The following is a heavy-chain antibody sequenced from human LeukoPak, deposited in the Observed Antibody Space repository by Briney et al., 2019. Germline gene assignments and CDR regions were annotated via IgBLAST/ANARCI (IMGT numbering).Heavy chain of an antibody. V-gene: IGHV3-13*01. CDR1: GFTFSSFD. Sequence: GGSLRLSCAASGFTFSSFDMHWVRQPTGQGLEWVSTIGTASDTYYPGSVVGRFTLSRDNAKNSLYLQMDSLTAGDTAVYYCARGPPRGKYYYMDVWGKGTTVTVSS. D-gene: IGHD1-1*01. CDR2: IGTASDT. J-gene: IGHJ6*03. CDR3: ARGPPRGKYYYMDV.